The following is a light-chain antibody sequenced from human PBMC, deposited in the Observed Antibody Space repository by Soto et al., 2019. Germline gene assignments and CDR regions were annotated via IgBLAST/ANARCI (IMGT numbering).Light chain of an antibody. CDR1: SSDVGGYNY. J-gene: IGLJ1*01. Sequence: QSALTQPPSASGSPGQSVTISCTGTSSDVGGYNYVSWYQQHPGKAPKLMISEVSKRPSGVPDRFSGSKSGTTASLTVSGLQAEDEDDYSCCSYAGSNNYVFGTGTKVTVL. V-gene: IGLV2-8*01. CDR2: EVS. CDR3: CSYAGSNNYV.